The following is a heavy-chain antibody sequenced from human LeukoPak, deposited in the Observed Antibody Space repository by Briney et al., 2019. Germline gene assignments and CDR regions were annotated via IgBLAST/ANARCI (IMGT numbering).Heavy chain of an antibody. D-gene: IGHD1-26*01. CDR2: IYSGGST. Sequence: GGSLRLSCAASGFTVSSNYMSWVRQAPGKGLEWVSIIYSGGSTFYADSVKGRLTISRDNSKNTLYLQMNSLRAEDTTVYYCARGGSYLSAFDIWGQGTMVTVSS. J-gene: IGHJ3*02. V-gene: IGHV3-53*01. CDR1: GFTVSSNY. CDR3: ARGGSYLSAFDI.